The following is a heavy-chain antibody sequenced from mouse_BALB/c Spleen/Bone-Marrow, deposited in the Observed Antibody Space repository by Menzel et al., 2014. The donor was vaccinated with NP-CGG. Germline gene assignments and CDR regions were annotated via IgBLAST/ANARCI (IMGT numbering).Heavy chain of an antibody. D-gene: IGHD2-3*01. Sequence: DVKLVESGGGLVKPGGSLKLSCAASGFTFSSYTMSWVRQTPEKRLEWVATITSVGVYTYYPDSVKGRFTISRDNAKNTLYLQMSSLKSEDTAMYYCTRDLYDGYSYYAMDYWGQGTSVTVSS. CDR3: TRDLYDGYSYYAMDY. CDR1: GFTFSSYT. CDR2: ITSVGVYT. J-gene: IGHJ4*01. V-gene: IGHV5-6-4*01.